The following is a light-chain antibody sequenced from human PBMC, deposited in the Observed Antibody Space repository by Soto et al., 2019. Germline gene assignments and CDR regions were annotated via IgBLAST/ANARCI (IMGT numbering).Light chain of an antibody. J-gene: IGLJ1*01. CDR3: SSYAGSNIYV. CDR2: EVS. V-gene: IGLV2-8*01. CDR1: SSDVGSYNY. Sequence: QSALTQPPSASGSPGQSVTISCTGTSSDVGSYNYVSWYHQNPGKAPKLIIYEVSKRPPGVPDRFSGSKSGNTASLSVSGLQAEDDGDYYCSSYAGSNIYVFGTGTKLTVL.